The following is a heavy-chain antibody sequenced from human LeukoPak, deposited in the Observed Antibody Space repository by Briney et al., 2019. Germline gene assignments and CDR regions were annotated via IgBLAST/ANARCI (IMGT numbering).Heavy chain of an antibody. J-gene: IGHJ3*02. CDR3: ARECICSTTKWRFHDAFDI. CDR2: ISSSSSYI. CDR1: GFTFSSYS. V-gene: IGHV3-21*01. Sequence: GGSLRLSCAASGFTFSSYSMNWARQAPGKGLEWVSSISSSSSYIYYADSVKGRFTISRDNAKNSLYLQMNSLRAEDTAVYYCARECICSTTKWRFHDAFDIWGQGTMVTVSS. D-gene: IGHD2-15*01.